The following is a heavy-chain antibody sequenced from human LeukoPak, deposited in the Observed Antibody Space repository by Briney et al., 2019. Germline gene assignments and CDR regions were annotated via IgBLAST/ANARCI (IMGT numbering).Heavy chain of an antibody. V-gene: IGHV4-39*01. CDR2: VYYGGST. D-gene: IGHD6-13*01. Sequence: PSETLSLTCTVSGGSISSSSYYWGWIRQPPGKGLERIASVYYGGSTYYSPSLKSRATVSEDTSKNQFSLKLSSVTAADTAVYYCARLPYSSTWYSGFYFDCWGQGTLVTVSS. J-gene: IGHJ4*02. CDR3: ARLPYSSTWYSGFYFDC. CDR1: GGSISSSSYY.